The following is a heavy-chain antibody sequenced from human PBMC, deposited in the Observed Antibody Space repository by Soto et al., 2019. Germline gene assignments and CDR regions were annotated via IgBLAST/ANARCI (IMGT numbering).Heavy chain of an antibody. D-gene: IGHD5-18*01. CDR1: GGSIRSGGYY. V-gene: IGHV4-31*03. J-gene: IGHJ6*02. Sequence: QVQLQESGPGLVKPSQTLSLTCTVSGGSIRSGGYYWSWVRQNPRKGLEWIGNIYYSGNTYYNPSLKSRLTISVDTSKNQFSLNLSSVTAADTAVYYCARDRPMATAGTARHYFGLDVWGQGTTVTVSS. CDR2: IYYSGNT. CDR3: ARDRPMATAGTARHYFGLDV.